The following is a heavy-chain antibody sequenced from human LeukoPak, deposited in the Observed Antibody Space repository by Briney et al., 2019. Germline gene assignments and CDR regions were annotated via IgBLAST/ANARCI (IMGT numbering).Heavy chain of an antibody. CDR1: GFTFSIYS. V-gene: IGHV3-48*01. CDR2: ITSKSTTI. CDR3: ARERGYCAGDSCYGFDY. J-gene: IGHJ4*02. Sequence: GGSLRLSCAASGFTFSIYSMDRVRQAPGKGLEWVSKITSKSTTIYYADSVKGRFTISRDNAKNSLYLQMNSLRAEDTAVYYCARERGYCAGDSCYGFDYWGQGILVTVSS. D-gene: IGHD2-15*01.